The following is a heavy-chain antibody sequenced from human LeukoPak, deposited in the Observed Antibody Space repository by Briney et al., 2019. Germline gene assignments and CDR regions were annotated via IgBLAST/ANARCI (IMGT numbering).Heavy chain of an antibody. D-gene: IGHD3-10*01. CDR3: ARESIPNYYGSGSYPGYYFDY. CDR2: ISAYNGNT. CDR1: GYTFTGYY. J-gene: IGHJ4*02. Sequence: ASVNVSCKASGYTFTGYYMHWVRQAPGQGLEWMGWISAYNGNTNYAQKLQGRVTMTTDTSTSTAYMELRSLRSDDTAVYYCARESIPNYYGSGSYPGYYFDYWGQGTLVTVSS. V-gene: IGHV1-18*04.